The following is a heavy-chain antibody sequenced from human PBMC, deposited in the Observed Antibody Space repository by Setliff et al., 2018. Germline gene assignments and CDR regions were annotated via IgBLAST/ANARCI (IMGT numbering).Heavy chain of an antibody. V-gene: IGHV4-59*01. J-gene: IGHJ3*02. Sequence: PSETLSLTCSVSGGSISSYSWGWIRQPPGKGLEWIGFFYYNGATNYNPSLKSRVTISVDTSKNQFSLNLNSVTAADTAVYYCAREVGISGYYGRPSHNAFDIWGQGTMVTVSS. CDR1: GGSISSYS. CDR2: FYYNGAT. CDR3: AREVGISGYYGRPSHNAFDI. D-gene: IGHD3-22*01.